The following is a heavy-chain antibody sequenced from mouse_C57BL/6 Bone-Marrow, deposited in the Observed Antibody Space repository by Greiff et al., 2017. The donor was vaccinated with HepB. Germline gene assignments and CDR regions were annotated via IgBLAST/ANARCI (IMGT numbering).Heavy chain of an antibody. CDR1: GFTFSSYA. V-gene: IGHV5-4*03. CDR2: ISDGGSYT. D-gene: IGHD1-1*01. Sequence: EVKLMESGGGLVKPGGSLKLSCAASGFTFSSYAMSWVRQTPEKRLEWVATISDGGSYTYYPDNVKGRFTISRDKAKNNLYLQMSHLKSEDTAMYYCARTSPYYYGSSYFDYWGQGTTLTVSS. CDR3: ARTSPYYYGSSYFDY. J-gene: IGHJ2*01.